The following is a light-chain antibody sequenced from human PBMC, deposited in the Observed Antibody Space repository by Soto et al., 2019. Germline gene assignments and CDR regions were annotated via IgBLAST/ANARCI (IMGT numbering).Light chain of an antibody. CDR1: QSLGRY. CDR2: GAS. J-gene: IGKJ4*01. CDR3: QHDYNLLT. V-gene: IGKV3D-7*01. Sequence: VLTQSPDTLSLSPGESATLSCRASQSLGRYLAWYQQKPGQAPRLLIYGASSRATGIPDRFSGSGSGTDFTLTVSSLQPEDFAVYCCQHDYNLLTFGGGTKVDIK.